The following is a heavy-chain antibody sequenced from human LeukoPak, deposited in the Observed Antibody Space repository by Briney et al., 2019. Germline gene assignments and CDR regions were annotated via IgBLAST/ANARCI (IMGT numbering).Heavy chain of an antibody. J-gene: IGHJ4*02. Sequence: SETLSLTCTVSGGSINSYYWSWIRQRPGKGLEWIGYIYYSDTNSNPSLKSRVTISVDTSKNQFSLKLSSVTAADTAVYYCASGGELGLNFDYWGQGTLVTVSS. V-gene: IGHV4-59*08. CDR3: ASGGELGLNFDY. D-gene: IGHD3-16*01. CDR1: GGSINSYY. CDR2: IYYSDT.